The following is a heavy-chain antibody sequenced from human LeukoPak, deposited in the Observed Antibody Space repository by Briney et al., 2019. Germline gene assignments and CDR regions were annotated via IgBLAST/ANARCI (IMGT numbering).Heavy chain of an antibody. CDR1: GFTFSSYG. D-gene: IGHD2-21*02. V-gene: IGHV3-33*01. CDR2: IWYDGSNK. CDR3: ARGGRAYCGGDCSDAFDI. J-gene: IGHJ3*02. Sequence: GGSLRLSCAASGFTFSSYGMHWVRQAPGKGLEWVAVIWYDGSNKYYADSVKGRFTISRDNSKNTLYLQMNSLRAEDTAVYYCARGGRAYCGGDCSDAFDIWGQGTMVTVSS.